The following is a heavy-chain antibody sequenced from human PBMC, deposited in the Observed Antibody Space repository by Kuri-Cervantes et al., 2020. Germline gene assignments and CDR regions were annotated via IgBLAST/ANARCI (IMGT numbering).Heavy chain of an antibody. V-gene: IGHV3-30*03. Sequence: GGSLRLSCAASGFTFSSYGMHWVRQAPGKGLEWVAVISYDGSNKYYADSVKGRFTISRDNSKNTLYLQMNSLRAEDTAVYYCYYHGSGSYYQDAFDIWGQGTMVTVSS. CDR2: ISYDGSNK. CDR3: YYHGSGSYYQDAFDI. CDR1: GFTFSSYG. D-gene: IGHD3-10*01. J-gene: IGHJ3*02.